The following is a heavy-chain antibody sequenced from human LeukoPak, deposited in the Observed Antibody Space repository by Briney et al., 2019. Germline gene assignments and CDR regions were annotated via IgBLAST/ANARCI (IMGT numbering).Heavy chain of an antibody. V-gene: IGHV3-21*01. Sequence: GGSLRLSCAASGFTFSSYSMNWVRQAPGKGLEWVSSISSSSSYIYYADSVKGRFTISRDNAKNSLYLQMNSLRAEDTAVYYCASPGVTTNAFDIWGQGTMVTVSS. J-gene: IGHJ3*02. CDR2: ISSSSSYI. CDR1: GFTFSSYS. D-gene: IGHD5-12*01. CDR3: ASPGVTTNAFDI.